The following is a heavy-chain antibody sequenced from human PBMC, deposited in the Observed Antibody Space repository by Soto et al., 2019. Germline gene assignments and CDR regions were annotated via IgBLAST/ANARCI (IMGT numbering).Heavy chain of an antibody. CDR1: GFIFNNYW. CDR3: GRGSGPRGRPY. D-gene: IGHD6-25*01. J-gene: IGHJ4*02. V-gene: IGHV3-74*01. Sequence: EVQLVESGGGLVQPGGSLRLSWAASGFIFNNYWMHWVRQAPGKGLVWVARINGDGTTTYLDSVKGRFTISRDNAKNMVYLQMNSLRAEDTAMYYCGRGSGPRGRPYWGQGISVTVSS. CDR2: INGDGTT.